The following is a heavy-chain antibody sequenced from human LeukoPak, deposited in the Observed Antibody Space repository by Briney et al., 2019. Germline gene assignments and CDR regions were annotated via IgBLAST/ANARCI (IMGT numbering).Heavy chain of an antibody. Sequence: KPSETLSLTCAVYGGSFSGYYWSWIRQPPGKGLEWIGEINHSGSTNYNPSLKSRVTISVDTSKNQFSLKLSSVTAADTAVYYCARSGIEDIVLMVYAHFDYWGQGTLVTVS. CDR2: INHSGST. V-gene: IGHV4-34*01. CDR1: GGSFSGYY. CDR3: ARSGIEDIVLMVYAHFDY. J-gene: IGHJ4*02. D-gene: IGHD2-8*01.